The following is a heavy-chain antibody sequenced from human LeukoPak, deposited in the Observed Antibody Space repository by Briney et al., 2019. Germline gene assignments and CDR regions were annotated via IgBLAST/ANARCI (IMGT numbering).Heavy chain of an antibody. J-gene: IGHJ1*01. CDR2: FYSDGGRT. V-gene: IGHV3-74*01. CDR3: ANPYCSSTSCYTRGYFQH. D-gene: IGHD2-2*02. Sequence: HTGGSLRLSCAGSGFTLSSNWMHWVRQAPGKGLVWVARFYSDGGRTNYADSVKGRFTISRDNSKNTLYLQMNSLRAEDTAVYYCANPYCSSTSCYTRGYFQHWGQGTLVTVSS. CDR1: GFTLSSNW.